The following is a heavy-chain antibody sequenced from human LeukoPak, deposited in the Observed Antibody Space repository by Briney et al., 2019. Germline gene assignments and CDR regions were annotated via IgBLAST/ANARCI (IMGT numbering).Heavy chain of an antibody. V-gene: IGHV4-4*07. J-gene: IGHJ6*03. CDR2: IYTSGST. Sequence: PSETLSLTCTVSGGSISSYYWSWIRQPAGKGLEWIGRIYTSGSTNYNPSLKSRVTMSVDTSKNQFSLKLSSVTAADTAVYYCARGAMVRGVYYYYMDVWGKGTTVTVSS. CDR3: ARGAMVRGVYYYYMDV. D-gene: IGHD3-10*01. CDR1: GGSISSYY.